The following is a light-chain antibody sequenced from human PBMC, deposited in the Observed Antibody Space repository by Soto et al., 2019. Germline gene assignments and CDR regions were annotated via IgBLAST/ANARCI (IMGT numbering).Light chain of an antibody. Sequence: EIVLTQSPATLSLSPGDRATLSCRASQSVSSYLAWYQQKPGQAPRLLIYDASQRATGIPARFRGSGAGSDFTLTISSREPEDFAVYYCQQRSNWPPAWTFGEGTNVEIK. V-gene: IGKV3-11*01. CDR3: QQRSNWPPAWT. CDR2: DAS. CDR1: QSVSSY. J-gene: IGKJ1*01.